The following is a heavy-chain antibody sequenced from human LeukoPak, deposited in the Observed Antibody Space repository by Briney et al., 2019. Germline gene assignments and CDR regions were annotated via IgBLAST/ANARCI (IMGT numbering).Heavy chain of an antibody. D-gene: IGHD2-2*01. J-gene: IGHJ4*02. CDR1: GFTFSIYS. Sequence: GGSLRLSCTASGFTFSIYSMHWVRQAPDKGLEWVAVTSYDGSNKYYADSVKGRFTISRDNSKNTLYLQMNSLRAEDTAVYYCAKEGPAAMYYFDNWGQGTLVTVSS. CDR2: TSYDGSNK. V-gene: IGHV3-30*04. CDR3: AKEGPAAMYYFDN.